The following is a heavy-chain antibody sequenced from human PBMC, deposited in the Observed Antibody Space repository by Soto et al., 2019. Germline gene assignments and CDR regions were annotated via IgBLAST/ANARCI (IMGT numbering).Heavy chain of an antibody. V-gene: IGHV4-34*01. CDR2: INHSGST. Sequence: QVQLQQWGAGLLKPSETLSLTCAVYGGSFSGYYWSWIRQPPGKGLAWIGEINHSGSTNYNPSLKSRVTISVDTSKNQFSLKLSSVTAADTAVYYCARGGLYGSGSYDYWGQGTLVTVSS. CDR3: ARGGLYGSGSYDY. J-gene: IGHJ4*02. D-gene: IGHD3-10*01. CDR1: GGSFSGYY.